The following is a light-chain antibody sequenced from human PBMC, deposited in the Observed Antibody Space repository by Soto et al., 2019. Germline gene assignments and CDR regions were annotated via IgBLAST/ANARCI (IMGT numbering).Light chain of an antibody. CDR3: QQANSFPLT. V-gene: IGKV4-1*01. CDR2: WAS. CDR1: QSVLYSSNNKNY. Sequence: DIVMTQSPDSLAVSLGERATINCKSSQSVLYSSNNKNYLAWYQQKPGQPPKLIIYWASTRESGVPDRFSGSGSGTDFTLTISSLQPEDVATYYCQQANSFPLTLGGGTKVDIK. J-gene: IGKJ4*01.